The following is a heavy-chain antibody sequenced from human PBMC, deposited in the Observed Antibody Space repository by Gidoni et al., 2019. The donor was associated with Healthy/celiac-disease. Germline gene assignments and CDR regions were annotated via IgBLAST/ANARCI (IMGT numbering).Heavy chain of an antibody. V-gene: IGHV3-9*01. D-gene: IGHD1-26*01. CDR3: AKDRSGAGAFDI. J-gene: IGHJ3*02. CDR1: GFTFDDYA. Sequence: EVQLVESGGGLVQPGRSPRLSCAASGFTFDDYALHWVRQAPGKGLEWVSGISWNSGSIGYADSVKGRFTISRDNAKNSLYLQMNSLRAEDTALYYCAKDRSGAGAFDIWGQGTMVTVSS. CDR2: ISWNSGSI.